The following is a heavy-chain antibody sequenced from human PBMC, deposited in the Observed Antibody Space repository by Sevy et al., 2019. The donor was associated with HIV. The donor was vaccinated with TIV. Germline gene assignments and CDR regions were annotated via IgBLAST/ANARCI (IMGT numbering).Heavy chain of an antibody. J-gene: IGHJ4*02. D-gene: IGHD1-1*01. V-gene: IGHV3-53*01. CDR3: AREGLATNWNPRHPGVPYYFAY. Sequence: GGSLRLSCAASGFTVSSNYMSWVRQAPGKGLEWVSVIYSGGSTYYADSVKGRFTISRDNSKNTLYLQMNSLRAEDTAMYYCAREGLATNWNPRHPGVPYYFAYWGQGTLVTVSS. CDR1: GFTVSSNY. CDR2: IYSGGST.